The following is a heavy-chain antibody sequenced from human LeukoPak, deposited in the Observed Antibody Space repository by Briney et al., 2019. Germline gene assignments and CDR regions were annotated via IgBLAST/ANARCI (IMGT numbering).Heavy chain of an antibody. CDR1: GYTFTGYY. V-gene: IGHV1-2*06. D-gene: IGHD3-10*01. CDR3: ARFITLVGGTSPFAP. J-gene: IGHJ5*02. Sequence: EASVKVSCKASGYTFTGYYMHWVRQAPGQGLEWMGRINPNSGGTNYAQKFQGRVTMTRDTSISTAYMELSRLRSDDTAVYYCARFITLVGGTSPFAPGGQGTLVTVSS. CDR2: INPNSGGT.